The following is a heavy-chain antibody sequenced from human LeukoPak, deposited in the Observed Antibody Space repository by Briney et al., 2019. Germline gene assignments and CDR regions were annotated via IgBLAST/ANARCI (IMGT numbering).Heavy chain of an antibody. CDR3: ARDDIRSGSPFYYFDY. V-gene: IGHV1-18*01. CDR2: ISAYNGNT. D-gene: IGHD1-26*01. CDR1: GYTFTSCG. Sequence: VASVKASCKASGYTFTSCGISWVRQAPGQGLEWMGWISAYNGNTNYAQKLQGRVTMTTDTSTSTAYMELRSLRSDDTAVYYCARDDIRSGSPFYYFDYWGQGTLVTVSS. J-gene: IGHJ4*02.